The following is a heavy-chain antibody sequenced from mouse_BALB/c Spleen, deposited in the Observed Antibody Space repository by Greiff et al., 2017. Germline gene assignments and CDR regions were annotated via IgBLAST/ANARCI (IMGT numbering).Heavy chain of an antibody. CDR2: IWGDGST. Sequence: VQLVESGPGLVAPSQSLSITCTVSGFSLTGYGVNWVRQPPGKGLEWLGMIWGDGSTDYNSALQSRLSISKDNSKSQVFLKMNSLQTDDTARYYCARDGNYERDAMDYWGQGTSVTVSS. J-gene: IGHJ4*01. D-gene: IGHD2-1*01. CDR1: GFSLTGYG. V-gene: IGHV2-6-7*01. CDR3: ARDGNYERDAMDY.